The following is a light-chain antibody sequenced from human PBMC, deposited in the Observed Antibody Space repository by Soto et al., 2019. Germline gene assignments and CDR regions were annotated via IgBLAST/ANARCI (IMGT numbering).Light chain of an antibody. CDR2: GAS. J-gene: IGKJ1*01. CDR3: QQYNNWPQT. CDR1: QSVSSN. Sequence: EIVMTQSPATLPVSPGERATLSCRASQSVSSNLAWYQQKPGQAHRLLIYGASTRATGITARFSGSGSGTEFTLTISSLHSEAFAFYYCQQYNNWPQTFGQGTKVEIK. V-gene: IGKV3-15*01.